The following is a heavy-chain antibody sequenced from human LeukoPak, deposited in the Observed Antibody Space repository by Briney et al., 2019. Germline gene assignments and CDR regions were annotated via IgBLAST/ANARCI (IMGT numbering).Heavy chain of an antibody. CDR2: IFFSGTT. D-gene: IGHD5-24*01. CDR1: GGSIGRYY. J-gene: IGHJ4*02. Sequence: NASETLSLTCTVSGGSIGRYYWRWLRQPPGKGLEWIAYIFFSGTTKYNPSLESRVTISVDTSKNQFSLDLTSVTAADTALYYCARGGDGYNYVDYWGPGTLVTVSS. CDR3: ARGGDGYNYVDY. V-gene: IGHV4-59*01.